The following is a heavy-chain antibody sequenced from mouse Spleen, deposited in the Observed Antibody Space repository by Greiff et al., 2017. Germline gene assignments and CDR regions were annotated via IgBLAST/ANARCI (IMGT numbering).Heavy chain of an antibody. Sequence: VQLKQSGPELVKPGASVKIPCKASGYTFTDYNMDWVKQSHGKSLEWIGDINPNNGGTIYNQKFKGKATLTVDKSSSTAYMELRSLTSEDTAVYYCARNYYGSSSYFDYWGQGTTLTVSS. CDR1: GYTFTDYN. CDR3: ARNYYGSSSYFDY. CDR2: INPNNGGT. J-gene: IGHJ2*01. D-gene: IGHD1-1*01. V-gene: IGHV1-18*01.